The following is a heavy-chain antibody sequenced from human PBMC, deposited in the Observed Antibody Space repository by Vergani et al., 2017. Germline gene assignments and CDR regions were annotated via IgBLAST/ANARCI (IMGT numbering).Heavy chain of an antibody. Sequence: QVQVVQSGAEVKKSGASVKVSCKTSGYTFSNYYMHWVRQAPGQRLELMGIINPSGGHTNYAQKFQGRVTMTRDTSTSTVYMELSSLRSEDTAIYYCARGDYGILTVYRYWGQGTLVTVSA. CDR1: GYTFSNYY. CDR2: INPSGGHT. J-gene: IGHJ4*02. V-gene: IGHV1-46*03. D-gene: IGHD3-9*01. CDR3: ARGDYGILTVYRY.